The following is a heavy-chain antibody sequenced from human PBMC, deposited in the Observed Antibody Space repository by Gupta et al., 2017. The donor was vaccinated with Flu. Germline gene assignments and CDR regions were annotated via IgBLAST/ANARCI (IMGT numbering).Heavy chain of an antibody. Sequence: QVRLQASGPGLVKPSETLSLTCAVSGDSISRYYWGWIRQSPGKRLEWIGYVYYTGRTYYSPSLQSRVTISVDSSKNQFSLTLNSVTAADTAVYYCARTDFWSGWYNFWGQGTQVTVSS. CDR1: GDSISRYY. D-gene: IGHD3-3*01. CDR3: ARTDFWSGWYNF. V-gene: IGHV4-59*08. CDR2: VYYTGRT. J-gene: IGHJ4*02.